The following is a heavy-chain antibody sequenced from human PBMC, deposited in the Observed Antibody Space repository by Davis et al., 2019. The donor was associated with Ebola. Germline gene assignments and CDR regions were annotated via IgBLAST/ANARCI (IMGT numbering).Heavy chain of an antibody. J-gene: IGHJ6*04. V-gene: IGHV3-48*04. CDR1: GFRFATYT. CDR2: ISSSSTNI. Sequence: GESLKISCAASGFRFATYTMNWVRQAPGKGLEWISYISSSSTNIYYADSVKGRFTISRDNAKNSLFLQMNSLRAEDTAVYYCAKVPYYYDSSGYYGLSGMDVWGKGTTVTVSS. D-gene: IGHD3-22*01. CDR3: AKVPYYYDSSGYYGLSGMDV.